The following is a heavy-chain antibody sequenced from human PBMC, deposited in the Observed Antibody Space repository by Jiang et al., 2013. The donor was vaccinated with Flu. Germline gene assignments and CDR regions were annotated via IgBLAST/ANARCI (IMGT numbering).Heavy chain of an antibody. D-gene: IGHD6-6*01. CDR2: IYYSGST. CDR3: ARRYLAARQDWFDP. Sequence: GLVKPSETLSLTCTVSGGSISSSSYYWGWIRQPPGKGLEWIGSIYYSGSTYYNPSLKSRVTISVDTSKNQFSLKLSSVTAADTAVYYCARRYLAARQDWFDPWGQGTLVTVSS. CDR1: GGSISSSSYY. J-gene: IGHJ5*02. V-gene: IGHV4-39*01.